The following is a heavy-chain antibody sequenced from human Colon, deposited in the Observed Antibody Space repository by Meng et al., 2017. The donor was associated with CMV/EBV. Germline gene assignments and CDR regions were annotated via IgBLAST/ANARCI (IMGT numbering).Heavy chain of an antibody. J-gene: IGHJ3*01. D-gene: IGHD6-19*01. CDR3: ARVSSAGLALDV. Sequence: GESLKISCVVSGISVSGNYMTWVRQAPGKGLEWLSVIYSTGRTFYADSAKGRFTISRDTSQNTVYLQMDTLRVEGTAMYYCARVSSAGLALDVWGQGTMVTVSS. V-gene: IGHV3-53*01. CDR1: GISVSGNY. CDR2: IYSTGRT.